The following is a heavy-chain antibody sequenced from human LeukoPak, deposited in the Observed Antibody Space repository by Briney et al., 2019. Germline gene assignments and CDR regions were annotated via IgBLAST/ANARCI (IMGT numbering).Heavy chain of an antibody. D-gene: IGHD4-17*01. CDR1: GFTFSNYA. CDR3: AKDFSGVTRAFDY. V-gene: IGHV3-23*01. CDR2: IDSCGST. Sequence: QAGGSLRLSCAASGFTFSNYAMSWVRQAPEKGLEWVSSIDSCGSTYYADSVKGQFTISRDNSKDTLYLQMNSLRVEDTAVYYCAKDFSGVTRAFDYWAREPWSPSPQ. J-gene: IGHJ4*02.